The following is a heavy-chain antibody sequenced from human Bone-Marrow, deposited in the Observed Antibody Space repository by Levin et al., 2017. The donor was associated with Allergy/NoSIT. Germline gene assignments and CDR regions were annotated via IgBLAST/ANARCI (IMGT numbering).Heavy chain of an antibody. Sequence: LSLTCAASGFTVSSNYMSWVRQAPGKGLEWVSVIYSGGSTYYADSVKGRFTISRDNSKNTLYLQMNSLRAEDTAVYYCARGVSPDYQYYFDYWGQGTLVTVSS. CDR1: GFTVSSNY. D-gene: IGHD4-11*01. V-gene: IGHV3-53*01. CDR2: IYSGGST. CDR3: ARGVSPDYQYYFDY. J-gene: IGHJ4*02.